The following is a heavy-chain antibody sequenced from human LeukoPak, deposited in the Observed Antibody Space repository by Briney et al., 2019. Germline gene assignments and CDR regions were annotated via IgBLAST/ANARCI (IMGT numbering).Heavy chain of an antibody. CDR1: VYTFTTHG. J-gene: IGHJ4*02. D-gene: IGHD4-11*01. CDR2: ISTSKGDT. CDR3: ARDWPTVITDY. Sequence: ASVKVSCKTSVYTFTTHGISWVRQASGQGLEWMGWISTSKGDTKYAQKFKGRVTMTTDRSTSTAYMELRSLSSDDTAVYYCARDWPTVITDYWGQGTLVTVSS. V-gene: IGHV1-18*01.